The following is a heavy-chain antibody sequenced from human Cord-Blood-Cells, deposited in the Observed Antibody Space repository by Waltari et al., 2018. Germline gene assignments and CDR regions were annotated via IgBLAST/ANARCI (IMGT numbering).Heavy chain of an antibody. CDR2: IYYRGST. V-gene: IGHV4-59*01. CDR1: GGSISSYY. J-gene: IGHJ4*02. CDR3: ARAITGTTFDY. Sequence: QVQLQESGPGLVKPSETLSLTCTVSGGSISSYYRSWIRQPPGKGLEWIGYIYYRGSTNYNPSLKSRVTISVDTSKNQFSLKLSSVTAADTAVYYCARAITGTTFDYWGQGTLVTVSS. D-gene: IGHD1-7*01.